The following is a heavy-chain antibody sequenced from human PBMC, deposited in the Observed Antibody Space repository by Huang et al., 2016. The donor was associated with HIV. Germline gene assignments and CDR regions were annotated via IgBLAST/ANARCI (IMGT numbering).Heavy chain of an antibody. CDR2: IDYSGST. V-gene: IGHV4-59*11. CDR1: GGSISTHY. J-gene: IGHJ4*02. D-gene: IGHD3-3*01. Sequence: QVQLQESGPGLVKPSETLSLTCTVSGGSISTHYWSWIRQPPGKGLEWIGSIDYSGSTNYSPALKSGVTILLDTAKNQFSLRVNSVTAADTAMYYCARDHHDFWRGYRRMYFFAHWGQGTLVTVSS. CDR3: ARDHHDFWRGYRRMYFFAH.